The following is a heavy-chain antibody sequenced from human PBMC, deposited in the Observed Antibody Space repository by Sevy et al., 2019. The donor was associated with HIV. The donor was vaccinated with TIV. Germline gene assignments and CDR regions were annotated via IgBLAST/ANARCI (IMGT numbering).Heavy chain of an antibody. V-gene: IGHV3-15*01. CDR1: GFTFSNAW. D-gene: IGHD4-17*01. CDR2: IKSKTDGGTT. Sequence: GGSLRLSCAASGFTFSNAWMSWVRQAPGKGLEWVGRIKSKTDGGTTDYAAPVKGRFTISRDDSKNTLYLQMNSLKTEDTAVYYCTRRQGNDYGDYPAMWYFDLWGHGTLVTVSS. J-gene: IGHJ2*01. CDR3: TRRQGNDYGDYPAMWYFDL.